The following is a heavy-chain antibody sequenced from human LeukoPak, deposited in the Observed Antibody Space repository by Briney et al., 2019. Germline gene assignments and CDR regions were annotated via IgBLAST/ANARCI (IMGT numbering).Heavy chain of an antibody. CDR3: AKRGMTTIKEGFDY. D-gene: IGHD5-24*01. CDR1: GFTFSSYA. CDR2: ISDSGRST. J-gene: IGHJ4*02. Sequence: GGSLRLSCAASGFTFSSYAMSWVRQAPGKGLEWDSAISDSGRSTYYADSVKGRFSISRDNSKYTLFLQMDSLKAEDTAAYYCAKRGMTTIKEGFDYWGQGTLVTVSS. V-gene: IGHV3-23*01.